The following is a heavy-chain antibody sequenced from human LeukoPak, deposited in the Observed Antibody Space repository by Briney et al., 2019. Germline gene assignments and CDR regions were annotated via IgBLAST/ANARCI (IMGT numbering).Heavy chain of an antibody. CDR3: ARGPSMVPNHFDY. Sequence: GGSLRLSCAASGFTVSSNYMSWVRQAPGKGLEWVSVIYSGGSTYYADSVKGRFTISRDNSKNTLCLQMNSLRAEDTAVYYCARGPSMVPNHFDYWGQGTLVTVSS. J-gene: IGHJ4*02. CDR2: IYSGGST. V-gene: IGHV3-53*01. D-gene: IGHD3-10*01. CDR1: GFTVSSNY.